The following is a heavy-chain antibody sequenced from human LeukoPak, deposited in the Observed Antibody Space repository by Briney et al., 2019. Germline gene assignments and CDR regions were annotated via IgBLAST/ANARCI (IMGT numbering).Heavy chain of an antibody. CDR3: ARDSFEYYYDSSGYYTSQREYYYYYYMDV. D-gene: IGHD3-22*01. CDR1: GFTFSSYW. CDR2: IKQDGSEE. Sequence: GGSLRLSCAASGFTFSSYWMSWVRQAPGKGLEWVANIKQDGSEEYYVDSVKGRFTISRDNAKNSLYLQMNSLRAEDTAVYYCARDSFEYYYDSSGYYTSQREYYYYYYMDVWGKGTTVTISS. V-gene: IGHV3-7*01. J-gene: IGHJ6*03.